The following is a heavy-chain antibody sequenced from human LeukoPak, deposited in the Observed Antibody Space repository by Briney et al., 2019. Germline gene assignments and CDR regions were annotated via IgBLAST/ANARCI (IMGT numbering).Heavy chain of an antibody. Sequence: PGGSLRLSCAASGFTFSSYWMCWVRQAPGKGLEWVANIKRDGSEKYYVDSVEGRFTISRDNAKNSLYLQMNSLRAEDTAVYYCATDDNSGSDYWGQGTLVTVSS. CDR3: ATDDNSGSDY. CDR1: GFTFSSYW. CDR2: IKRDGSEK. D-gene: IGHD3-22*01. V-gene: IGHV3-7*01. J-gene: IGHJ4*02.